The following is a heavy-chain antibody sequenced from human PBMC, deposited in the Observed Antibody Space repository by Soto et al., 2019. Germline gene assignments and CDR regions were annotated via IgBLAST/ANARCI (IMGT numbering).Heavy chain of an antibody. CDR2: IFYSGSA. J-gene: IGHJ2*01. CDR1: GASTSSGNNY. D-gene: IGHD5-12*01. CDR3: ASIGDGYNGNWYFDL. Sequence: PSETLSLTXAVSGASTSSGNNYWSWIRQPPGKGLEWIGYIFYSGSAYYNPSLKGRVSISVDTSKNQFSLNLNSVTAADTAVYYCASIGDGYNGNWYFDLWGRGTLVTVSS. V-gene: IGHV4-30-4*01.